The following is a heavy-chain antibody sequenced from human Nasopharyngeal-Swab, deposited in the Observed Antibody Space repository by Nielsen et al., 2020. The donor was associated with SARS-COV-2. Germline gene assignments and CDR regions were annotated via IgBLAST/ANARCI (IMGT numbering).Heavy chain of an antibody. CDR2: IYTSGST. Sequence: SETLSLTCTVSGGSIGSYYWSWIRQPAGKGLEWIGRIYTSGSTNYNPSLKSRVTMSVDTSKNQFSLKLSSVTAADTAVYYCARSLSSGQYFDWFAYDYWGQGTLVTVSS. CDR1: GGSIGSYY. V-gene: IGHV4-4*07. J-gene: IGHJ4*02. D-gene: IGHD3-9*01. CDR3: ARSLSSGQYFDWFAYDY.